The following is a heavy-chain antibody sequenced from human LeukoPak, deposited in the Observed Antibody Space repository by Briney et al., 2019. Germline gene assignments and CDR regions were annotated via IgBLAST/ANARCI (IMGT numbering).Heavy chain of an antibody. D-gene: IGHD3-10*01. CDR3: ATSRREYYYGSGSYLGAFDI. J-gene: IGHJ3*02. CDR2: FDPEDGET. V-gene: IGHV1-24*01. CDR1: GYTLTELS. Sequence: ASVKVSCKVSGYTLTELSMHWVRQAPGKGLEWMGGFDPEDGETIYAQKFQGRVTMTEDTSTDTAYVELSSLRSEDTAVYYYATSRREYYYGSGSYLGAFDIWGQGTMVTVSS.